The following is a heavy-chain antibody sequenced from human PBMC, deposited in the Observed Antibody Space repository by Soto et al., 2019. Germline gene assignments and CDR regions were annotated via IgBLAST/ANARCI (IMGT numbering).Heavy chain of an antibody. Sequence: ASLTVSCTPSGYTFSSSGISWVRKKPGQGLEWMGWISAYNGNTNYAQKLQGRVTMTTDTSTSTAYMELRSLRSDDTAVYYCARDPYYDSSGYYDLDVGGQGTTVT. CDR1: GYTFSSSG. V-gene: IGHV1-18*04. D-gene: IGHD3-22*01. J-gene: IGHJ6*02. CDR2: ISAYNGNT. CDR3: ARDPYYDSSGYYDLDV.